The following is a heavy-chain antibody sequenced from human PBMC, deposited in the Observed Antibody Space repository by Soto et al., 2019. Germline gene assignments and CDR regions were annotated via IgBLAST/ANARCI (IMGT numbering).Heavy chain of an antibody. J-gene: IGHJ4*02. D-gene: IGHD3-3*01. CDR3: ARSGIWSGYYIHFDY. CDR2: ISGYNGNT. Sequence: ASVKVSCKASGYTFSSYGITWVRQAPGQGLEWMGWISGYNGNTNYAQRLRGRVTMTTDTSTSTAYMELRSLRSDDTAVHYCARSGIWSGYYIHFDYWGQGTLVTVSS. CDR1: GYTFSSYG. V-gene: IGHV1-18*01.